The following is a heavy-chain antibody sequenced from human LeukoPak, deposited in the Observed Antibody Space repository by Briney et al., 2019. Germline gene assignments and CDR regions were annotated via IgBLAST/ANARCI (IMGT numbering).Heavy chain of an antibody. V-gene: IGHV3-30-3*01. CDR3: ARSEVPAAMSDY. CDR2: ISYDGSNK. CDR1: GFTFSSYA. J-gene: IGHJ4*02. Sequence: GGPLRLSCAASGFTFSSYAMHWVRQAPGKGLEWVAVISYDGSNKYYADSVKGRFTISRDNSKNTLYLQMNSLRAEDTAVYYCARSEVPAAMSDYWGQGTLVTVSS. D-gene: IGHD2-2*01.